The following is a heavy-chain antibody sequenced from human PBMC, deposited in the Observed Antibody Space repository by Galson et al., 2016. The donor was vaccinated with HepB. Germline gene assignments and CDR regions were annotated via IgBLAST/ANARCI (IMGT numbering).Heavy chain of an antibody. CDR2: FRGRANT. D-gene: IGHD6-13*01. CDR1: GFTFITSV. V-gene: IGHV3-23*01. J-gene: IGHJ5*02. CDR3: VKDRPYGTGWYGCSES. Sequence: SLRLSCAASGFTFITSVMSWVRQTPGKGLEWVSSFRGRANTQYADSVRGRFTASRDDSKGTLFLQMNSLTAADTAVYYCVKDRPYGTGWYGCSESWGQGTLVIVSS.